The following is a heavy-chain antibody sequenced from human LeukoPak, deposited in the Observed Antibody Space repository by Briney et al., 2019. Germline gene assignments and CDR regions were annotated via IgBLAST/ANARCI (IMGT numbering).Heavy chain of an antibody. CDR3: ASNYYGSGSYYNADDY. CDR1: GFTVSSYS. D-gene: IGHD3-10*01. V-gene: IGHV3-21*01. CDR2: ISSSSSYI. Sequence: PGGSLRLSCAASGFTVSSYSMNWVRQAPGKGLEWVSSISSSSSYIYYADSVKGRFTISRDNAKNSLYLQMNSLRAEDTAVYYCASNYYGSGSYYNADDYWGQGTLVTVSS. J-gene: IGHJ4*02.